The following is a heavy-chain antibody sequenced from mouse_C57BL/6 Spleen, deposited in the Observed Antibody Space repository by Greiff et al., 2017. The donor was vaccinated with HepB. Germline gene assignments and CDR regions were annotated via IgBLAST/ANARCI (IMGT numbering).Heavy chain of an antibody. Sequence: VQLQQSGAELARPGASVKMSCKASSYTFTSYTMHWVKQRPGQGLEWIGYINPSSGYTKYNQKFKDKATLTADKSSSTAYMQLSSLTSEDSAVYYCARPGTASMDYWGQGTSVTVSS. D-gene: IGHD1-2*01. CDR1: SYTFTSYT. CDR3: ARPGTASMDY. J-gene: IGHJ4*01. V-gene: IGHV1-4*01. CDR2: INPSSGYT.